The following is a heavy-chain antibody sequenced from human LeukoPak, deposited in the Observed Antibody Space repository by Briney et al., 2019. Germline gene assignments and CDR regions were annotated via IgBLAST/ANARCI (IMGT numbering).Heavy chain of an antibody. CDR3: AKDKIPPLSSSTSPYYGMDV. V-gene: IGHV3-30*04. Sequence: GGSLRLSCAASGFTFSSYAMHWVRQAPGKGLEWVAVISYDGSNKYYADSVKGRFTISRDNSKNTLYLQMNSLRAEDTAVYYCAKDKIPPLSSSTSPYYGMDVRGQGTTVTVSS. CDR2: ISYDGSNK. J-gene: IGHJ6*02. D-gene: IGHD2-2*01. CDR1: GFTFSSYA.